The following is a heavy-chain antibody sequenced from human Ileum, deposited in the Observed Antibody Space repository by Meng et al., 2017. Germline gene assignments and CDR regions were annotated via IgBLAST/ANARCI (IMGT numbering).Heavy chain of an antibody. CDR2: ISHSGSA. J-gene: IGHJ4*02. Sequence: GPGRVRSSATLSLISAASSASISSNTYSSWVRQPPGKGLEWIGQISHSGSAYYNPSLKSRVTMSVDKSKSQFSLMLTSVTAADTAIYYCARHGGYSQDFWGQGTLVTVSS. V-gene: IGHV4-4*02. CDR1: SASISSNTY. D-gene: IGHD4-23*01. CDR3: ARHGGYSQDF.